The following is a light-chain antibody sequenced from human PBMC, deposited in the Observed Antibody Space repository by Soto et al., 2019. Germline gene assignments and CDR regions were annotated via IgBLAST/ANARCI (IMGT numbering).Light chain of an antibody. CDR1: QSVNSN. V-gene: IGKV3-15*01. CDR3: QQYNNWLTWT. J-gene: IGKJ1*01. Sequence: TLSCRASQSVNSNLAWYQQKPGQGPRLLIYGASTRATGIPARFSGSGSGTEFTLTISSLQSEDFAVYYCQQYNNWLTWTFGQGTKVDIK. CDR2: GAS.